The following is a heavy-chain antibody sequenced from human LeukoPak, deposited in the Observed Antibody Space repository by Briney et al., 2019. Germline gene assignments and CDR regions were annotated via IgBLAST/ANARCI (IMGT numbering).Heavy chain of an antibody. CDR2: LSRWGNQM. J-gene: IGHJ3*02. CDR3: SRRVRPYYFGEFGYDAFDI. CDR1: GLTLSIYS. Sequence: GGSLSLSCAPSGLTLSIYSMNSVRQARGEGRECVSSLSRWGNQMYYADSLRGRFTISRDNAEKSLYLQMNRLRAEDTAVYYCSRRVRPYYFGEFGYDAFDIWGQGRMVTVSS. V-gene: IGHV3-21*01. D-gene: IGHD3-10*01.